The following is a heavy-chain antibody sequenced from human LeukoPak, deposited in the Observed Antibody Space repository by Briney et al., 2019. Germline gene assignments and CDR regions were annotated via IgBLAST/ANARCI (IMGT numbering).Heavy chain of an antibody. CDR2: ISYSGST. Sequence: SETLSLTCTVSGGSISSSSYYWGWIRQPPGKSLEWIGYISYSGSTYFNPSLRSRVTISVDTSENQFSLKLSSVTAADTAVYYFARETYYYDSSGLPHYYMDVWGKGTTVTVSS. CDR3: ARETYYYDSSGLPHYYMDV. J-gene: IGHJ6*03. CDR1: GGSISSSSYY. D-gene: IGHD3-22*01. V-gene: IGHV4-30-4*08.